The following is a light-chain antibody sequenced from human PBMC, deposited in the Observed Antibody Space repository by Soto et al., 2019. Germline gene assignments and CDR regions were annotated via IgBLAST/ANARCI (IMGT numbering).Light chain of an antibody. Sequence: DIQMTQSPSSLSASVGDRVTITCRASQTISTYLNWYQQTPGRAPKLLIYGASNLQSGVPSRFSGSGSATDFTLTITSLQPEDFATYYCQQSYSTPYTFGQGTKLEIK. CDR1: QTISTY. V-gene: IGKV1-39*01. CDR3: QQSYSTPYT. J-gene: IGKJ2*01. CDR2: GAS.